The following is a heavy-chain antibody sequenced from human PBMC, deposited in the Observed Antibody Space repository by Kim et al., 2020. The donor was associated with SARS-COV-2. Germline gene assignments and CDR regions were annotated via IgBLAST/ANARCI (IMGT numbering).Heavy chain of an antibody. CDR3: ARGPPAAGNSY. V-gene: IGHV4-34*01. D-gene: IGHD6-13*01. Sequence: SETLSLTCAVYGGSFSGYYWSWIRQPPGKGLEWIGEINHSGSTNYNPSLKSRVTISVDTSKNQFSLKLSSVTAADTAVYYCARGPPAAGNSYWGQGTLVTVSS. J-gene: IGHJ4*02. CDR2: INHSGST. CDR1: GGSFSGYY.